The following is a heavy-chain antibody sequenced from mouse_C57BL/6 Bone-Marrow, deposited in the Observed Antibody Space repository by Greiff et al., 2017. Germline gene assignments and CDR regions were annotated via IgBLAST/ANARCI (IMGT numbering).Heavy chain of an antibody. CDR1: GYTFTSYW. CDR2: INPSNGGT. Sequence: VQLQQSGTELVKPGASVKLSCKASGYTFTSYWMHWVKQRPGQGLEWIGNINPSNGGTNYNEKFKSKATLTVDKSSSTAYMQLSSLTSEDSAVYYCATMVKEDYYAMEYWGQGASVTVST. J-gene: IGHJ4*01. CDR3: ATMVKEDYYAMEY. V-gene: IGHV1-53*01. D-gene: IGHD2-2*01.